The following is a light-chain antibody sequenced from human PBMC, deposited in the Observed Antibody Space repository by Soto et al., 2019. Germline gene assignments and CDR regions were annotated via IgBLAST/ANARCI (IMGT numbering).Light chain of an antibody. CDR2: EVT. CDR1: SSDIGGYKY. J-gene: IGLJ1*01. CDR3: SSYAGSNNLI. Sequence: QSVLTQPPSASGSLGQSVTISCTGTSSDIGGYKYVSWYQQHPGKAPKLMIYEVTKRPSGVPDRFSASKSGNTASLTVSGLQAEDEADYYCSSYAGSNNLIFGTGTKVTV. V-gene: IGLV2-8*01.